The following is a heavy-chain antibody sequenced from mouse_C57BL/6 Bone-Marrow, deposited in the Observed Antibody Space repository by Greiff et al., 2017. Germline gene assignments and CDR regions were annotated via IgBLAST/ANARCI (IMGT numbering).Heavy chain of an antibody. CDR2: INPYNGGT. V-gene: IGHV1-19*01. Sequence: VQLQQSGPVLVKPGASVKMSCKASGYTFTDYYMNWVKQSHGKSLEWIGVINPYNGGTSYNQKFKGKATLTVDKSSSTAYMELNSLTSEDSAVYYCARSGYYGSSPYYYARDYWGQGTSVTVSS. D-gene: IGHD1-1*01. CDR1: GYTFTDYY. J-gene: IGHJ4*01. CDR3: ARSGYYGSSPYYYARDY.